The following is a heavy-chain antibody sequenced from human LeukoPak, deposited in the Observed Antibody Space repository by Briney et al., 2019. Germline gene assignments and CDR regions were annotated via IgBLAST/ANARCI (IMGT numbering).Heavy chain of an antibody. D-gene: IGHD2-21*02. J-gene: IGHJ4*02. CDR1: GFTFDDYA. V-gene: IGHV3-43*02. CDR3: AKGSRHCGGDCYFSYPVDY. Sequence: PGGSLRLSCAASGFTFDDYAMHWVRQAPGKGLEWVSLISGDGGSTYYADSVKGRFTISRDNSKNSLYLQMNSLRTEDTALYYCAKGSRHCGGDCYFSYPVDYWGQGTLVTVSS. CDR2: ISGDGGST.